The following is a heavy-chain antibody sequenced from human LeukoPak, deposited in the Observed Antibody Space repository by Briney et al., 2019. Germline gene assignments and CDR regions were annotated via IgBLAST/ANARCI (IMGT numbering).Heavy chain of an antibody. D-gene: IGHD6-13*01. J-gene: IGHJ5*02. CDR3: ASQESRYSIAASET. CDR2: IYYSGNT. Sequence: PSETLSLTCTVSGGSISSGGYYWSWIRQPPGKGLEWIGSIYYSGNTFYSPSLKSRVTISVDTSKNQFSLKLSSVTAADTAVYYCASQESRYSIAASETWGQGTLVTVSS. CDR1: GGSISSGGYY. V-gene: IGHV4-39*01.